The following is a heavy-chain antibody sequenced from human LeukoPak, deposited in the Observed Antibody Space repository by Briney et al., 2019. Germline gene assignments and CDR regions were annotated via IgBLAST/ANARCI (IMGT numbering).Heavy chain of an antibody. CDR3: ARAYGSGSYYNGPYYYYYMDV. J-gene: IGHJ6*03. V-gene: IGHV1-69*06. CDR2: IIPIFGTA. Sequence: SVKVSCKASGGTFSSYAISWVRQAPGQGLEWMGRIIPIFGTANYAQKFQGRVTITADKSTGTAYMELSSLRSEDTAVYYCARAYGSGSYYNGPYYYYYMDVWGKGTTVTVSS. CDR1: GGTFSSYA. D-gene: IGHD3-10*01.